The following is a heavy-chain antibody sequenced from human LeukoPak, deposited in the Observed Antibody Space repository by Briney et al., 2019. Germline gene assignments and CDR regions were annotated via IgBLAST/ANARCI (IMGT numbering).Heavy chain of an antibody. D-gene: IGHD6-19*01. J-gene: IGHJ4*02. Sequence: QSGGSLRLSCAASGFTFSSYGMHWVRQAPGKGLEWVAFIRYDGSNKYYADSVKGRFTISRDNSKNTLYLQMNSLRAEDTAVYYCAKDGYPGYSSGWYEDYWGQGTLVTVSS. CDR3: AKDGYPGYSSGWYEDY. CDR1: GFTFSSYG. V-gene: IGHV3-30*02. CDR2: IRYDGSNK.